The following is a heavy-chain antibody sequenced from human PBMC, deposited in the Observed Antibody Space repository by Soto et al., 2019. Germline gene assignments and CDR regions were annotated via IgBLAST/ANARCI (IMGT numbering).Heavy chain of an antibody. Sequence: SETLSLTCTVSGGSISSYYWSWIRQPAGKGLEWIGRIYTSGSTNYNPSLKSRVTMSVDTSKNQFSLKLSSVTAADTAVYYCATDRAYCTNGVCYENWFDPWGQGTLVTVSS. CDR1: GGSISSYY. D-gene: IGHD2-8*01. J-gene: IGHJ5*02. CDR2: IYTSGST. V-gene: IGHV4-4*07. CDR3: ATDRAYCTNGVCYENWFDP.